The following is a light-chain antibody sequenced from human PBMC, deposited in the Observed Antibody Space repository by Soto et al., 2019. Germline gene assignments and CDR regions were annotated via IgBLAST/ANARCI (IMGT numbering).Light chain of an antibody. CDR2: AAS. V-gene: IGKV1-39*01. Sequence: QMPEAPSSLSAWVGYHVTKTCRASQSISSYLNWYQQKPGKAPKLLIYAASSLQSGVPSRFSGSGSGTDFTITISSLQTADVATYCCLHRLLIPIPFGQGTRLEIK. CDR1: QSISSY. CDR3: LHRLLIPIP. J-gene: IGKJ5*01.